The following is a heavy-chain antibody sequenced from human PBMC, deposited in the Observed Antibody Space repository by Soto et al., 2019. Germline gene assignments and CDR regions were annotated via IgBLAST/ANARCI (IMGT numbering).Heavy chain of an antibody. D-gene: IGHD3-3*01. CDR3: AKLMVSSYDFWSGYNDY. CDR2: ISYDGSNK. J-gene: IGHJ4*02. V-gene: IGHV3-30*18. CDR1: GFTFSGYG. Sequence: QVQLVESGGGVVQPGRSLRLSCAASGFTFSGYGMHWVRQAPGKGLEWVAVISYDGSNKYYADSVKGRFTISRDNSKNTLYLQMSGLRAEDTSVYYCAKLMVSSYDFWSGYNDYWGQGTLVTVSS.